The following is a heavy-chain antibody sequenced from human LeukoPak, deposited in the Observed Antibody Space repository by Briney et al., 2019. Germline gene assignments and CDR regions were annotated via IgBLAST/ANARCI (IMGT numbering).Heavy chain of an antibody. CDR3: ARDSGYCSSTSCSPANWFDP. D-gene: IGHD2-2*03. Sequence: SETLSLTCAVYGGSFSGYYWSWIRQPPGKGLEWIGEINHSGSTNYNPPLKSRVTISVDTSKNQFSLKLSSVTAADTAVYYCARDSGYCSSTSCSPANWFDPWGQGTLVTVSS. V-gene: IGHV4-34*01. J-gene: IGHJ5*02. CDR1: GGSFSGYY. CDR2: INHSGST.